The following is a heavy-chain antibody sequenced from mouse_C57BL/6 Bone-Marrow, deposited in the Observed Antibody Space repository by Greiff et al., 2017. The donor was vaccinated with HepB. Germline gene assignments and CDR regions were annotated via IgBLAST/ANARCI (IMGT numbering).Heavy chain of an antibody. J-gene: IGHJ2*01. CDR1: GYTFTSYW. CDR3: ARWGGLLPYFDY. D-gene: IGHD2-3*01. Sequence: QVQLKQPGAELVKPGASVKMSCKASGYTFTSYWITWVKQRPGQGLEWIGDIYPGSGSTNYNEKFKSKATLTVDTSSSTAYMQLSSLTSEDSAVYYCARWGGLLPYFDYWGQGTTLTVSS. CDR2: IYPGSGST. V-gene: IGHV1-55*01.